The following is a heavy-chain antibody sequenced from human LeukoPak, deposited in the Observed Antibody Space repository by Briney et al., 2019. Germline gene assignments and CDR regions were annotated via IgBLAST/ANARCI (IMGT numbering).Heavy chain of an antibody. CDR1: GYTFTSYD. CDR3: ARGSDYDSRLLDY. D-gene: IGHD3-22*01. CDR2: VNPNSANT. V-gene: IGHV1-8*01. Sequence: ASVKVSCKASGYTFTSYDINWVRQATGQGLEWMGWVNPNSANTGYAQKFQGRVTMTRNTSISTAYMELTSLRSEDTAVYYCARGSDYDSRLLDYWGQGTLVTVSS. J-gene: IGHJ4*02.